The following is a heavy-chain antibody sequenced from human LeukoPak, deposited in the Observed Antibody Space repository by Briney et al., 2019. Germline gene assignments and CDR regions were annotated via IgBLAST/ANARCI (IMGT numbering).Heavy chain of an antibody. Sequence: PGGSLRLSCAASGITFSSYAMSWVRQTPGKGLEWVSSISGSGGSTYYADSVKGRFTISRDNSKNTLDLQMNNLRAEDTALYYCAKIRRDSSGGYGTYFDYWGQGTLVTVSS. CDR3: AKIRRDSSGGYGTYFDY. J-gene: IGHJ4*02. CDR2: ISGSGGST. V-gene: IGHV3-23*01. D-gene: IGHD6-19*01. CDR1: GITFSSYA.